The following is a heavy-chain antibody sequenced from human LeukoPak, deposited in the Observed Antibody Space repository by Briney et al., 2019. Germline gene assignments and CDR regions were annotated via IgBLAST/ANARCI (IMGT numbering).Heavy chain of an antibody. D-gene: IGHD3-10*01. CDR2: INSDGSST. CDR1: GFTFSSYW. Sequence: PGGSLRLSCAASGFTFSSYWMHWVRQAPGKGLVWVSRINSDGSSTSYADSVKGRFTISRDNAKNTLYLQMNSLRAEDTAVYYCAMKQDYYGSGRDRYYHMDVWGKGTTATISS. V-gene: IGHV3-74*01. J-gene: IGHJ6*03. CDR3: AMKQDYYGSGRDRYYHMDV.